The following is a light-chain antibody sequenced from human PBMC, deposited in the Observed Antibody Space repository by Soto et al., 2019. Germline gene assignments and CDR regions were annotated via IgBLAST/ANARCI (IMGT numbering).Light chain of an antibody. V-gene: IGLV1-51*01. Sequence: QSVLTQPPSVSAAPGQKVTISCSGSSSNIGNNYVSWYQQLPGTAPKLLIYDNNKRPSGIPDRFSGSKSGTSASLAISGLQPEDEADYCCAAWDDSLNEYVFGDGTKVTV. CDR2: DNN. CDR1: SSNIGNNY. CDR3: AAWDDSLNEYV. J-gene: IGLJ1*01.